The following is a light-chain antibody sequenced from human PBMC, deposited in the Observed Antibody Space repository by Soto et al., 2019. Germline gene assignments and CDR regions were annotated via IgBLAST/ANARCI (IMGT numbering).Light chain of an antibody. J-gene: IGLJ1*01. CDR3: SSYSISTAYL. Sequence: QSALTQPASVSGSPGQSITISCTGTSSDVGGYDYVSWYQLHPGKAPKLMVFEVSNRPSGVSYRFSGSKSGNTASLTISGPQAEDEADYFCSSYSISTAYLFGTGTKVTVL. V-gene: IGLV2-14*01. CDR1: SSDVGGYDY. CDR2: EVS.